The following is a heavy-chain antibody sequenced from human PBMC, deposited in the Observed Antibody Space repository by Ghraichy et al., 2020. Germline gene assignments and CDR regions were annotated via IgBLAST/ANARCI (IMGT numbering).Heavy chain of an antibody. J-gene: IGHJ4*02. V-gene: IGHV1-2*02. CDR3: ARDPPALVKPTEGSNY. CDR2: IDPNSGRA. D-gene: IGHD2-15*01. CDR1: GYVFTAYF. Sequence: ASVKVSCEASGYVFTAYFIHWVRQAPGQGLEWMGWIDPNSGRAESAQKFQGRITMTTDTSSNTVYMELTTLTSDDTATYYCARDPPALVKPTEGSNYWGPGTLVTVSS.